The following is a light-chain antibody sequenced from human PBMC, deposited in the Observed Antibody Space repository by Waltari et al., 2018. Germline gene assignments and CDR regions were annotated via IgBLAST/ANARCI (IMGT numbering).Light chain of an antibody. CDR1: SLRTAY. V-gene: IGLV3-19*01. CDR3: SSRNGVNNHML. Sequence: SSELTQDPAVSVALGQTVTITCQGDSLRTAYANWYQLKPGQAPLLVMFGKEKRPSGIPDRISGYSSGTTPSLTITGAQAEDEADYYCSSRNGVNNHMLFAGGTKLTVL. CDR2: GKE. J-gene: IGLJ2*01.